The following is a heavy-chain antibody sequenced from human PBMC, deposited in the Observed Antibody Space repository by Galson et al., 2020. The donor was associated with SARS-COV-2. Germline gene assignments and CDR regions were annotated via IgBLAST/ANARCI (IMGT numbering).Heavy chain of an antibody. V-gene: IGHV2-70*01. CDR1: GFSLSTSGMC. J-gene: IGHJ6*02. CDR2: IDWDDDK. Sequence: SGPTLVKPTQPLTLTCTFSGFSLSTSGMCVSWIRQPPGKALEWLALIDWDDDKYYSTSLKTRLTISKDTSKNQVVLTMTNMDPVDTATYYCARQNHYDILTGYANYGMDVWGQGTTVTVSS. D-gene: IGHD3-9*01. CDR3: ARQNHYDILTGYANYGMDV.